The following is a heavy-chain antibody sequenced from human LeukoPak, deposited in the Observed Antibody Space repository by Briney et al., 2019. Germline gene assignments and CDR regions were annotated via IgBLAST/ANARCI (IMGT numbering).Heavy chain of an antibody. D-gene: IGHD3-10*01. Sequence: ASVKVSCKASGYTCTGYSVHWVRQAPGQGLEWMGRINPNSGATDYAQKFQGRVTMTRDTSISTVYMELNRLRSDDTAVYYCARELPFDYWGQGTLVTVSS. J-gene: IGHJ4*02. CDR1: GYTCTGYS. CDR2: INPNSGAT. V-gene: IGHV1-2*06. CDR3: ARELPFDY.